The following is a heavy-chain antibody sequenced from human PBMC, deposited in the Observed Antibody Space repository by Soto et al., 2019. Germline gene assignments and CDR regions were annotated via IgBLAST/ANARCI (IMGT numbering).Heavy chain of an antibody. Sequence: PGGSLRLSCAASGFTFSSYAMSWVRQAPGKGLEWVSAISGSGGSTYYADSVKGRFTISRDNSKNTLYLQMNSLRAEDTAVYYCAKSIAKYCSGGSCYSASYYYYVAVSGKGTTVTVSS. CDR1: GFTFSSYA. D-gene: IGHD2-15*01. V-gene: IGHV3-23*01. CDR3: AKSIAKYCSGGSCYSASYYYYVAV. J-gene: IGHJ6*03. CDR2: ISGSGGST.